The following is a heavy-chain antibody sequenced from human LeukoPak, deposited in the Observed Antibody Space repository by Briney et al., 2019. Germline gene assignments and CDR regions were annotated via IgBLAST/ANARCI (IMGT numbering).Heavy chain of an antibody. CDR3: ARDRPGRYCSSTSCYTASPFDP. J-gene: IGHJ5*02. CDR2: IIPIFGTA. Sequence: SVKVSCKASGGTFSSYAISWVRQAPGQGLEWMGGIIPIFGTANYAQEFQGRVTITADESTSTAYMELSSLRSEDTAVYYCARDRPGRYCSSTSCYTASPFDPWGQGTLVIVSS. D-gene: IGHD2-2*02. V-gene: IGHV1-69*13. CDR1: GGTFSSYA.